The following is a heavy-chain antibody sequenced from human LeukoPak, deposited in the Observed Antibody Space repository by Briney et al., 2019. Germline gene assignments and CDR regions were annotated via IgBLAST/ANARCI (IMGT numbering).Heavy chain of an antibody. CDR1: NGSVGSNF. Sequence: PSETLSLTCTVSNGSVGSNFWTYMRQPAGQGLEWIGRIHTSGTTNYNPSLKSRVTMSVDTSKNQFSLELSSVTAVDTAVYYCAREETTRSLRAFDCWGQGTLVTVSS. CDR3: AREETTRSLRAFDC. CDR2: IHTSGTT. D-gene: IGHD5-12*01. V-gene: IGHV4-4*07. J-gene: IGHJ4*02.